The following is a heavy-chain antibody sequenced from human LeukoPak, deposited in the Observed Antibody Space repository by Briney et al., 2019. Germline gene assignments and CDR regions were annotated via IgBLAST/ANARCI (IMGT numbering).Heavy chain of an antibody. Sequence: GASLKISYKGSGYRFTSYWIGWVRRMPGKGVEWMGIIYPGDSDNRYSTSFQGQVTISADKSISTAYLQWSSLKASDTAMYYCVRDGTIFGVVSYYFDYWGQGTLVTVSS. J-gene: IGHJ4*02. V-gene: IGHV5-51*01. D-gene: IGHD3-3*01. CDR1: GYRFTSYW. CDR2: IYPGDSDN. CDR3: VRDGTIFGVVSYYFDY.